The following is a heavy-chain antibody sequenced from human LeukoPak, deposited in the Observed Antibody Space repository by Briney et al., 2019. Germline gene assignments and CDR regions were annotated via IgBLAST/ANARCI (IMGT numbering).Heavy chain of an antibody. CDR1: GYTFTGYY. CDR2: ISPNSGGT. Sequence: ASVKVPCKASGYTFTGYYMHWVRQAPGQGLEWMGWISPNSGGTNYAQKFQGRVTLTRDTSISTAYMELTSLRSDDTAVYYCARGYSGGDCWGQGTLVTVSS. CDR3: ARGYSGGDC. D-gene: IGHD2-15*01. J-gene: IGHJ4*02. V-gene: IGHV1-2*02.